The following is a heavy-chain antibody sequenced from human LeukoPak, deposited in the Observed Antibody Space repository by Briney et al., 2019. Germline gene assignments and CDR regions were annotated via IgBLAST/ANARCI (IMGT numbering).Heavy chain of an antibody. CDR1: GFTFSSYG. V-gene: IGHV3-30*02. J-gene: IGHJ4*02. CDR3: AKGAAFQCGGDCYSDY. D-gene: IGHD2-21*01. CDR2: IRYDGSNK. Sequence: GGSLRLSCAASGFTFSSYGMHWVRQAPGKGLEWVAFIRYDGSNKYYADSVKGRFTISRDNSKNMLYLQMNSLRAEDTAVYYCAKGAAFQCGGDCYSDYWGQGTLVTVSS.